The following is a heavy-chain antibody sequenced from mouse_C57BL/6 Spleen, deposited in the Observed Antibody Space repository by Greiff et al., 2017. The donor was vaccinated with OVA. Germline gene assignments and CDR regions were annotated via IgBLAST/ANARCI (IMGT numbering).Heavy chain of an antibody. CDR3: ARRGTTVVATYYFDY. CDR1: GYTFTSYD. CDR2: IYPRDGST. J-gene: IGHJ2*01. Sequence: QVQLQQSGPELVKPGASVKLSCKASGYTFTSYDINWVKQRPGQGLEWIGWIYPRDGSTNYNEKFKGKATFTVDTSSSTAYMELHSLTSEDSAVYFCARRGTTVVATYYFDYWGKGTTLTVAS. D-gene: IGHD1-1*01. V-gene: IGHV1-85*01.